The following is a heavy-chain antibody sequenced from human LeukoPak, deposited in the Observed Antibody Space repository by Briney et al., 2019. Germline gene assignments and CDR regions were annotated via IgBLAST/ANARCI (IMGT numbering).Heavy chain of an antibody. CDR3: AKVRWDNSGWYYLDS. CDR2: ISYDGRNK. D-gene: IGHD6-19*01. V-gene: IGHV3-30*18. Sequence: PGGSLRLSCAASGFTFSDYGMHWVRQAPGKGLEWVAVISYDGRNKYCSDSVKGRFTISRDNSKNTLYLQISSLRAEDTAVYYCAKVRWDNSGWYYLDSWAREPWSPSPQ. CDR1: GFTFSDYG. J-gene: IGHJ4*02.